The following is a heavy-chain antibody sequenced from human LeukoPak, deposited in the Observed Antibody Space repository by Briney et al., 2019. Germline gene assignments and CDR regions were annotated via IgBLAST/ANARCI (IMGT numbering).Heavy chain of an antibody. V-gene: IGHV1-18*01. Sequence: ASVKVSCKAPGGTFSSYAISWVRQAPGQGLEWMGWISAYNGNTNYAQKLQGRVTMTTDTSTSTAYMELRSLRSDDTAVYYCARDLGKTYYDFWSGGRHGMDVWGQGTTVTVSS. D-gene: IGHD3-3*01. J-gene: IGHJ6*02. CDR2: ISAYNGNT. CDR3: ARDLGKTYYDFWSGGRHGMDV. CDR1: GGTFSSYA.